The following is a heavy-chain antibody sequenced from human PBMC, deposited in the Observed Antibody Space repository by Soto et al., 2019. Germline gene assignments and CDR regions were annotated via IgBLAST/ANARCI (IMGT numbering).Heavy chain of an antibody. CDR3: ARYRCSSTSCYFSPYYYYGMDV. V-gene: IGHV1-2*02. Sequence: ASVKVSCKASGYTLTGYYMHWVRQAPGQGLEWMGWINPNSGGTNYAQKFQGRVTMTRDTSISTAYMELSRLRSDDTAVYYCARYRCSSTSCYFSPYYYYGMDVWGQGTTVTVSS. J-gene: IGHJ6*02. D-gene: IGHD2-2*01. CDR1: GYTLTGYY. CDR2: INPNSGGT.